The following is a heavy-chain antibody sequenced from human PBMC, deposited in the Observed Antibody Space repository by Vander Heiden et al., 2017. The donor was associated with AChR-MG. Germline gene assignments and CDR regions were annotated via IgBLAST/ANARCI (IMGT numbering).Heavy chain of an antibody. CDR3: ASTYYYDGSGQGLAFDV. CDR2: TFYRSKWYY. J-gene: IGHJ3*01. D-gene: IGHD3-22*01. V-gene: IGHV6-1*01. CDR1: GDSVSSNTAA. Sequence: QVQLQQSGPGLVKPSQTLSLTCAISGDSVSSNTAAWNWIRQSPSRGLEWLGRTFYRSKWYYDYSVSVKSRIIINPDTSKNQFSLQLNSVTPEDTAVYYCASTYYYDGSGQGLAFDVWGQGTTVTVSS.